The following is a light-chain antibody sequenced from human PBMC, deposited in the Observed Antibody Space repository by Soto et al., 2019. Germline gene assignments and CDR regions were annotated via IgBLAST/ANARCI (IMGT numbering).Light chain of an antibody. CDR1: QSVTSNY. V-gene: IGKV3-20*01. Sequence: EIVLTQSPGTLSLSPWERATLSFMASQSVTSNYLAWYQQKPGQAPRLLISGASSRAAGISDKFSGSGSGTDFTLTISRLEPEDFAVYFCHQYGTFPITFGQGTRLEIK. J-gene: IGKJ5*01. CDR2: GAS. CDR3: HQYGTFPIT.